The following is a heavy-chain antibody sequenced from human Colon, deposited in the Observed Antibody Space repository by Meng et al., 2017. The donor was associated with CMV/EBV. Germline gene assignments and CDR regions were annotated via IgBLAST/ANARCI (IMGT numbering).Heavy chain of an antibody. Sequence: SETLSLTCTVSGGSMSSYYWTWIRQPPGKGLEWIGFIYGSGSTNYNPSLKSRVTISLDSSKNQFSLKLNSVTAADTAVYYCAREGRRGTSLPPYFHYYGVDVWGQGTTVTVSS. J-gene: IGHJ6*02. CDR3: AREGRRGTSLPPYFHYYGVDV. V-gene: IGHV4-59*01. CDR2: IYGSGST. CDR1: GGSMSSYY. D-gene: IGHD2-15*01.